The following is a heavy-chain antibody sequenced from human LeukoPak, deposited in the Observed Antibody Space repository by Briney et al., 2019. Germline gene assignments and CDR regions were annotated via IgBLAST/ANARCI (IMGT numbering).Heavy chain of an antibody. D-gene: IGHD3-22*01. V-gene: IGHV3-74*01. CDR2: INSDGGST. Sequence: PGGSLRLSCAASGFTFSSYWMHWVRQAPGKGLVWVSRINSDGGSTSYADSVKGRFTISRDNAKNTLYLQMNSLRAEDTAVYYCARDRSGSWYYYDSSGYYDYWGQGTLVTVSS. CDR3: ARDRSGSWYYYDSSGYYDY. J-gene: IGHJ4*02. CDR1: GFTFSSYW.